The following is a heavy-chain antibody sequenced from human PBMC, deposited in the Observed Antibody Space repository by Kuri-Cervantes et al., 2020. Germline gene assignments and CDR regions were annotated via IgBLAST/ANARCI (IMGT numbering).Heavy chain of an antibody. CDR3: ARDGRGWYYYDSSGYYPTVLSSY. V-gene: IGHV3-33*01. D-gene: IGHD3-22*01. J-gene: IGHJ6*02. Sequence: GESLKISCAASGFTFSSYGMHWVRQAPGKGLEWVAVIWYDGSNKYYADSVKGRFTISRDNSKNTLYLQMNSLRAEDTAVYYCARDGRGWYYYDSSGYYPTVLSSYWGQGTTVTVSS. CDR1: GFTFSSYG. CDR2: IWYDGSNK.